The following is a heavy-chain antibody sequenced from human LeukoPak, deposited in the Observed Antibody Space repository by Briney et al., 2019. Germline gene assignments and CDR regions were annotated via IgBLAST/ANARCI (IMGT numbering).Heavy chain of an antibody. Sequence: ASVKVSCKTSGYTFPGYYIHWVRQAPGQGLEWMGWINPNSGASKYAQIFQGRVTMTRDTSICTAYMELTRLRSDDTAVYYCARTGGYSSSWYVGYFHHWGQGTLVTV. CDR2: INPNSGAS. CDR3: ARTGGYSSSWYVGYFHH. J-gene: IGHJ1*01. V-gene: IGHV1-2*02. CDR1: GYTFPGYY. D-gene: IGHD6-13*01.